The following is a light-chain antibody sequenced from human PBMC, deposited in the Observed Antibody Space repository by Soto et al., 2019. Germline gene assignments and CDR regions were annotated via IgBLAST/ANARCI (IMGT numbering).Light chain of an antibody. Sequence: DIQMTQSPSSLSASVGDSVTITCRASQGISNHLAWYQQRPGKVPKLLIYGASTLQSGVPSRFSGRGSGTDFTLTISALQPEDVATYYCENYNSDPFTFGHGTKVDL. CDR1: QGISNH. CDR3: ENYNSDPFT. CDR2: GAS. J-gene: IGKJ3*01. V-gene: IGKV1-27*01.